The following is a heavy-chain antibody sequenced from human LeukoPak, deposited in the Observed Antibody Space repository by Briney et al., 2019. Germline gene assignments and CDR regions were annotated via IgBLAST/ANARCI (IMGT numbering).Heavy chain of an antibody. V-gene: IGHV3-48*02. CDR2: ISSSSSTI. CDR1: GFTFSSYS. Sequence: PGGSLRLSCAASGFTFSSYSMNWVRQAPGKGLEWVSYISSSSSTIYYADSVKGRFTISRDNAKNSLYLQMNSLRDEDTAVYFCASAQGGVILPDYFHHWGQGTLVTVSS. D-gene: IGHD3-16*02. CDR3: ASAQGGVILPDYFHH. J-gene: IGHJ1*01.